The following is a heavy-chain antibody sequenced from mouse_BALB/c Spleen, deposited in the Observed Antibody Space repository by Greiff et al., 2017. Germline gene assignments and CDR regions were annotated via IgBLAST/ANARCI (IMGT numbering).Heavy chain of an antibody. CDR3: ARGRLGYGNSYFDY. CDR1: GYTFTDYA. D-gene: IGHD2-10*02. CDR2: ISTYYGDA. Sequence: QVQLQQSGAELVRPGVSVKISCKGSGYTFTDYAMHWVKQSHAKSLEWIGVISTYYGDASYNQKFKGKATMTVDKSSSTAYMELARLTSEDSAIYYCARGRLGYGNSYFDYWGQGTTLTVSS. J-gene: IGHJ2*01. V-gene: IGHV1S137*01.